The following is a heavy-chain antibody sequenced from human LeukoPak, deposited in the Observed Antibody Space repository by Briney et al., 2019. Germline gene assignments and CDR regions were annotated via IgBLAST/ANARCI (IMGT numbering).Heavy chain of an antibody. V-gene: IGHV3-23*01. J-gene: IGHJ4*02. D-gene: IGHD5-18*01. CDR1: GFTFSSYA. CDR2: ISGSGGST. CDR3: ATGHSYGYDY. Sequence: GGSLRLSCAASGFTFSSYAMSWVRQAPGKGLEWVSAISGSGGSTYYADSVKGRFTISRDNSKNTLYLQMNSLRADDSGVYYCATGHSYGYDYWGQGVLVTVSS.